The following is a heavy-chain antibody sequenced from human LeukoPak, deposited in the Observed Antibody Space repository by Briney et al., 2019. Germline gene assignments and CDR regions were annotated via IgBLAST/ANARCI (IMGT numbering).Heavy chain of an antibody. CDR1: GYSFTSYW. CDR3: ARGNDCTSTRCYADY. V-gene: IGHV5-51*01. Sequence: GESLKISCEGSGYSFTSYWIGWVRQMPGKGLEWMGIIYPGDSDTRYSPSFQGQVTISADRSINTAYLQWSSLKASDTAVYYCARGNDCTSTRCYADYWGQGTLVTVSS. J-gene: IGHJ4*02. CDR2: IYPGDSDT. D-gene: IGHD2-2*01.